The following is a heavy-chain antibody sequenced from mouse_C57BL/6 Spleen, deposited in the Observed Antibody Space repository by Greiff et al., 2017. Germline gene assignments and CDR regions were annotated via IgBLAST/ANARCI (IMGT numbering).Heavy chain of an antibody. V-gene: IGHV3-6*01. CDR1: GYSITSGYY. Sequence: EVQLQQSGPGLVKPSQSLSLTCSVTGYSITSGYYWNWIRQFPGNKLEWMGYISYDGSNNYNPSLKNRISITRDTSKNQFFLKLNSVTTEDTATYYCAREDYDEGPAYWGQGTLVTVSA. J-gene: IGHJ3*01. D-gene: IGHD2-4*01. CDR2: ISYDGSN. CDR3: AREDYDEGPAY.